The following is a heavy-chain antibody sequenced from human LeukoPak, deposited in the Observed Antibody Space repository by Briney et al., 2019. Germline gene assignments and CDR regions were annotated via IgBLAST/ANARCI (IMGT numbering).Heavy chain of an antibody. D-gene: IGHD5-12*01. Sequence: PSETLSLTCTVSGGSISSYYWSWIRQPPGKGLGWIGYIYYSGSTNYSPSLKSRVTIAVDTSKNQFSLKLSSVTAADTAVYYCARVGGYSGYAVIWGQGTLVTVSS. J-gene: IGHJ4*02. CDR3: ARVGGYSGYAVI. CDR1: GGSISSYY. CDR2: IYYSGST. V-gene: IGHV4-59*01.